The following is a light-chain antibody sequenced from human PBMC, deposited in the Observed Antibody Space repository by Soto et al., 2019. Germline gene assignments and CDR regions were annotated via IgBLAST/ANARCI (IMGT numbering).Light chain of an antibody. Sequence: QSVLTQPPSASGTPGQRVTISCSGSSSNIGSNTVNWYQQLPGTAPKLLIYSNNQRRSGVPDRLSGSKSGTSASLAISGLQSEDEADYYCAAWDDSLNGRYVFGTGTKVTVL. CDR2: SNN. CDR1: SSNIGSNT. J-gene: IGLJ1*01. V-gene: IGLV1-44*01. CDR3: AAWDDSLNGRYV.